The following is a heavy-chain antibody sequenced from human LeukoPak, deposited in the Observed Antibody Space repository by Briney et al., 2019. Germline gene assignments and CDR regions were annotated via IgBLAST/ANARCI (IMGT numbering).Heavy chain of an antibody. D-gene: IGHD1-1*01. J-gene: IGHJ3*02. CDR2: ISSSSSYI. CDR3: ARDHWDAFDI. V-gene: IGHV3-21*01. Sequence: SGGSLRLSCAASGFTFSSYSMNWVRQAPGKGLEWVSSISSSSSYIYYADSVKGRFTISRDNAKNSLYLQMNSLRAEDTAVYYCARDHWDAFDIWGQGTMVTVSS. CDR1: GFTFSSYS.